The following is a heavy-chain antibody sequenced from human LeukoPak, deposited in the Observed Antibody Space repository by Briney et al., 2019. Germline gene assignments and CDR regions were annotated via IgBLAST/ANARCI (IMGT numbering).Heavy chain of an antibody. J-gene: IGHJ3*02. Sequence: GGSLRLSCAASGFTFSSYAMSWVRQAPGKGLEWVSAISGSGGSTYYADSVKGRFTISRDNSKNTLYLQMNSLRAEDTAVYYCAKQYDFWSGYSRDAFDIWGQGAMVTVSS. V-gene: IGHV3-23*01. D-gene: IGHD3-3*01. CDR2: ISGSGGST. CDR1: GFTFSSYA. CDR3: AKQYDFWSGYSRDAFDI.